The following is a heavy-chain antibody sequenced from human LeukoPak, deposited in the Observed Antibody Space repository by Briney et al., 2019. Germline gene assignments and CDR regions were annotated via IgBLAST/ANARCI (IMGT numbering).Heavy chain of an antibody. Sequence: GGSLRLSCAGSGFTFDDYAMSWVRQGAGKGLEWVSGVNDNGADSAYADSLKGRFRISRDNAKNSLYLEMNSLRVEDTATYFCARDLFGYTRPAFDLWGKGTIVTVSS. CDR1: GFTFDDYA. CDR3: ARDLFGYTRPAFDL. V-gene: IGHV3-20*04. CDR2: VNDNGADS. D-gene: IGHD3-10*02. J-gene: IGHJ3*01.